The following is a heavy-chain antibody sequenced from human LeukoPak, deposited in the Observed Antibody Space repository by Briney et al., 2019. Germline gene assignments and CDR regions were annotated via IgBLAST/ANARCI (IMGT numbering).Heavy chain of an antibody. CDR1: GGSISSYY. CDR3: ARDAGYFDY. Sequence: SETLSLTCTVSGGSISSYYWSWIRQPPGKGLEWIGYIYYSGSTNYNPSLKSQVTISVDTSKNQFSLKLSSVTAADTAVYYCARDAGYFDYWGQGTLVTVSS. V-gene: IGHV4-59*12. CDR2: IYYSGST. J-gene: IGHJ4*02.